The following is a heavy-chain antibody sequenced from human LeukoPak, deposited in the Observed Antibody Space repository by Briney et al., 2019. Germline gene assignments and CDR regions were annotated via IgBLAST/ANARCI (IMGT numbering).Heavy chain of an antibody. CDR1: GFTFSGYA. Sequence: GGSLRLSCAASGFTFSGYAMSWVRQAPGKGLEWVSGISDSGGSTYYADSVKGHLTISRDNSKNTLYLQMNSLRAEDTAVYYCAKVALLWFRELFPQYYFDYWGQGTLVTVSS. J-gene: IGHJ4*02. CDR2: ISDSGGST. V-gene: IGHV3-23*01. CDR3: AKVALLWFRELFPQYYFDY. D-gene: IGHD3-10*01.